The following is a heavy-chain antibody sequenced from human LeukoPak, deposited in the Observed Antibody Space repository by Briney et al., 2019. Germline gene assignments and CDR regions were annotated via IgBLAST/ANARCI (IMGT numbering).Heavy chain of an antibody. Sequence: ASVKVSCKASGYTFTDYYMHWVRQAPGQGLEWMGWINPNSGGTNYAQKFQGRVTMTRDTSISTAYMGLSRLRSDDTAVYYCAREGPIVGATHLVDYWGQGTLVIVSS. CDR3: AREGPIVGATHLVDY. CDR2: INPNSGGT. CDR1: GYTFTDYY. V-gene: IGHV1-2*02. D-gene: IGHD1-26*01. J-gene: IGHJ4*02.